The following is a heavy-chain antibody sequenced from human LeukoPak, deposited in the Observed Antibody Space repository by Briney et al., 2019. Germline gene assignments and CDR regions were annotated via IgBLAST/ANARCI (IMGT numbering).Heavy chain of an antibody. V-gene: IGHV3-21*01. D-gene: IGHD2-21*01. CDR3: ARDPPSGDDYGGDFDY. Sequence: GGSLRLSCAASGFTFSSYSMNWVRQAPGKGLEWVSSISSSSSYIYYADSVKGRFTISRDNAKNSLYLQMNSLRAEDTAVYYCARDPPSGDDYGGDFDYWGQGTLVTVSS. CDR1: GFTFSSYS. J-gene: IGHJ4*02. CDR2: ISSSSSYI.